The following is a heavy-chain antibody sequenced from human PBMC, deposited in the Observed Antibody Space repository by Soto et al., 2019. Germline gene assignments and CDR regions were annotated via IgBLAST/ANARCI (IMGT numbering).Heavy chain of an antibody. V-gene: IGHV1-46*01. CDR2: INPSGGST. Sequence: ASVKVSCKASGYTFTSYYMHWVRQAPGQGLEWMGIINPSGGSTSYAQKFQGRVTMTRDTSTSTVYMELSSLRSEDTAVYYCAYSGYSNSWYRYYFDYWGQGTLVTVSS. D-gene: IGHD6-13*01. CDR3: AYSGYSNSWYRYYFDY. J-gene: IGHJ4*02. CDR1: GYTFTSYY.